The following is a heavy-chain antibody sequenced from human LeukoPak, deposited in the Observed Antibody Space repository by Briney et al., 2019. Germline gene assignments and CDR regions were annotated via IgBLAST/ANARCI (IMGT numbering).Heavy chain of an antibody. J-gene: IGHJ3*02. CDR2: ISSSSSYI. D-gene: IGHD3-22*01. CDR3: ARGNYYDSSGYSLDAFDI. Sequence: GGSLRLSCAASGFTFSSYSMNWVRQAPGKGLEWVSSISSSSSYIYYADSVKGRFTISRDNAKNSLCLQMNSLRAEDTAVYYCARGNYYDSSGYSLDAFDIWGQGTMVTVSS. V-gene: IGHV3-21*01. CDR1: GFTFSSYS.